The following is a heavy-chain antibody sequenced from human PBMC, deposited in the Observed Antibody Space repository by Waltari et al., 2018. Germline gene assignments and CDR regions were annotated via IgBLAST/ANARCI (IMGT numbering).Heavy chain of an antibody. CDR1: GYSISSGYY. CDR3: VSGNDYYGMDV. D-gene: IGHD2-15*01. Sequence: QVQLQESGPGLVKPSETLSLTCAVSGYSISSGYYWGWIRPPPGKGLGWIGSIYHSGSTYYNPSLKSRVTISVDTSKNQFSLKLSSVTTADTAVYYCVSGNDYYGMDVWGQGTTVTVSS. J-gene: IGHJ6*02. V-gene: IGHV4-38-2*01. CDR2: IYHSGST.